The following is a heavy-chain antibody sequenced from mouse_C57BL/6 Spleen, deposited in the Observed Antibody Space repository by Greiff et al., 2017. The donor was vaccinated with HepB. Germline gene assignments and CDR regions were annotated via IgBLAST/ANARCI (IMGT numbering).Heavy chain of an antibody. CDR3: ARTPSITTVVATPFDY. Sequence: QVQLQQPGAELVKPGASVKLSCKASGYTFTSYWMHWVKQRPGQGLEWIGMIHPNSGSTNYNEKFKSKATLTVDKSSSTAYMQLSSLTSEDSAVYYCARTPSITTVVATPFDYWGQGTTLTVSS. CDR2: IHPNSGST. J-gene: IGHJ2*01. CDR1: GYTFTSYW. V-gene: IGHV1-64*01. D-gene: IGHD1-1*01.